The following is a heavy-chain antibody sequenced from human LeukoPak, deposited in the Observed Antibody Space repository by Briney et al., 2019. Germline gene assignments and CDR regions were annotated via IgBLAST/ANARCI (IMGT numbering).Heavy chain of an antibody. D-gene: IGHD3-16*01. V-gene: IGHV2-70*11. CDR1: GFSLSTSGMC. CDR2: IDWDDDK. J-gene: IGHJ4*02. Sequence: SGPALVKPTQTLTLTCTFSGFSLSTSGMCVNWIRQPPGKALEWLARIDWDDDKYYSPSLKARLTISKDTSKNQVVLTMTNMDPVDTATYYCARMRPYPPSTFYFDFWGQGTLVTVSS. CDR3: ARMRPYPPSTFYFDF.